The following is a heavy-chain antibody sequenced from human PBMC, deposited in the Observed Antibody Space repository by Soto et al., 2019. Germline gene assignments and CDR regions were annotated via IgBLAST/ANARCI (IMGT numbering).Heavy chain of an antibody. CDR1: GYTFNSED. J-gene: IGHJ5*02. V-gene: IGHV1-18*01. CDR3: AIERGDCSGGTCSYWFDP. Sequence: QVQLVQSGAEVKKPGASVKVSCKASGYTFNSEDISWVLQAPGQGLEGMGWISAYNGDTKYAQKFQDRVTVTTDTSTSTAYMELRSLTSDDTAVYYCAIERGDCSGGTCSYWFDPWGQGTLVTVSS. CDR2: ISAYNGDT. D-gene: IGHD2-15*01.